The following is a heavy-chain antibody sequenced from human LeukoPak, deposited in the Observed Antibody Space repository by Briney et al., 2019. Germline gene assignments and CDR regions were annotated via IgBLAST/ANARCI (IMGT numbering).Heavy chain of an antibody. D-gene: IGHD1-26*01. V-gene: IGHV4-4*09. CDR2: IHSSGGS. J-gene: IGHJ4*02. CDR1: GASISNYY. Sequence: SETLSLTCTVSGASISNYYWSWIRQTPEKGLEWMGHIHSSGGSSYYPSLKSRLTLSIDTSKNQFSLKLSSVTAADTTVYYCASSYSGSYYDYWGQGTLVTVSS. CDR3: ASSYSGSYYDY.